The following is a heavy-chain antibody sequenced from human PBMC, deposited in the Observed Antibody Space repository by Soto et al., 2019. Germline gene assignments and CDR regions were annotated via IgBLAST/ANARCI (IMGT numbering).Heavy chain of an antibody. Sequence: PGESLKISCMTSGYSFTSFWIGWVRQMPGKGLEWMGNIYPGDSETRYSPSFQGHVTISADKSISTAYLQWSSLKASDTAMYYCTRHSELAQDIDYWGQGTLVTVS. D-gene: IGHD1-26*01. V-gene: IGHV5-51*01. CDR2: IYPGDSET. CDR3: TRHSELAQDIDY. J-gene: IGHJ4*02. CDR1: GYSFTSFW.